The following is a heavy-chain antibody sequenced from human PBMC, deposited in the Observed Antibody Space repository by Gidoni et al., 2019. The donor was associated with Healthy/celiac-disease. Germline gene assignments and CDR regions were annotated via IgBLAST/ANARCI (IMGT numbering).Heavy chain of an antibody. CDR2: IYHSGST. CDR1: GYSISSGYY. D-gene: IGHD3-10*01. CDR3: ARLRFGPVYYFDY. V-gene: IGHV4-38-2*01. J-gene: IGHJ4*02. Sequence: QVQLQESGPGLVKPSETLSLTCAVSGYSISSGYYWGWIRQPPGKGLEWIGSIYHSGSTYYNPSLKSRVTISVDTSKNQFSLKLSSVTAADTAVYYCARLRFGPVYYFDYWGQGTLVTVSS.